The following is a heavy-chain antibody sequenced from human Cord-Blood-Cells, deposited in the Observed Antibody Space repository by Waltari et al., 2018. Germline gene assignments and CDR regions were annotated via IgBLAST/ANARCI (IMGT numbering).Heavy chain of an antibody. CDR3: ARRSSSLSPYYYYYYMDV. CDR2: IKQDGSEK. Sequence: EVQLVESGGGLVQPGGSLRLSCAASGFTFSSYWMSWVRQAPGKGLEWVANIKQDGSEKYYVDSVKGRFTISRDNAKNSLYLQMNSLRAEDTAVYYCARRSSSLSPYYYYYYMDVWGKGTTVTVSS. J-gene: IGHJ6*03. CDR1: GFTFSSYW. D-gene: IGHD6-6*01. V-gene: IGHV3-7*01.